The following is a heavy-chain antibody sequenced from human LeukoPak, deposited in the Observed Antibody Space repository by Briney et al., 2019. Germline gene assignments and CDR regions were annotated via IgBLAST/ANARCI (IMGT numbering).Heavy chain of an antibody. V-gene: IGHV3-66*01. D-gene: IGHD3-3*01. CDR1: GFTVGNNY. CDR3: ARGPPAVTTNTYA. Sequence: GGSLRLSCAASGFTVGNNYMNWVRQAPGKGLEWVSLIYSSGTTYYAESVKGRFTISRDSSKNTLYLQMNSLRVEDTAVYYCARGPPAVTTNTYAWGQGTLVTVSS. J-gene: IGHJ5*02. CDR2: IYSSGTT.